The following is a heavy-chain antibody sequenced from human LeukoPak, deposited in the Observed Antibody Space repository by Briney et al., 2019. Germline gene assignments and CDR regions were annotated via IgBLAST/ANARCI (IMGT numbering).Heavy chain of an antibody. V-gene: IGHV4-59*01. J-gene: IGHJ3*02. CDR1: GGSISSYY. CDR3: ARSPRVTDDAFDI. Sequence: KASETLSLTCTVSGGSISSYYWSWIRQPPGKGLEWIGYIYYSGSTNYNPSLKSRVTISVDTSKNQFSLKLSSVTAADTAVYYCARSPRVTDDAFDIWGQGTMVTVSS. CDR2: IYYSGST. D-gene: IGHD4-11*01.